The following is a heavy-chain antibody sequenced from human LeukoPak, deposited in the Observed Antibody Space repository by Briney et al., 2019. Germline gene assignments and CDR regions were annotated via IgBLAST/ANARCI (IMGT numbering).Heavy chain of an antibody. V-gene: IGHV3-72*01. D-gene: IGHD5-12*01. J-gene: IGHJ4*02. CDR1: GFTFSDHY. CDR2: TRNKANSYTT. CDR3: ARARGYSDY. Sequence: PGGSLRLSCAASGFTFSDHYMDWVRQAPGKGLEWVGRTRNKANSYTTEYAASVKGRFTISRDDSKNSLYLQMNSLKTEDTAVYYCARARGYSDYWGQGTLVTVSS.